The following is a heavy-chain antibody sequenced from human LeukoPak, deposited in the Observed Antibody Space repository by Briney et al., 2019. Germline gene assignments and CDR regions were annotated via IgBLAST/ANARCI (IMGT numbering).Heavy chain of an antibody. D-gene: IGHD4-11*01. CDR3: ARATVYYYYYMDV. Sequence: MASETLSLTCTVSGGSISSYYWSWIRQPPGKGLEWIGYIYYSGSTNYNPSLKSRVTISVDTSKNQFSLKLSSVTAADTAVYYCARATVYYYYYMDVWGKGTTVTVSS. CDR2: IYYSGST. V-gene: IGHV4-59*01. CDR1: GGSISSYY. J-gene: IGHJ6*03.